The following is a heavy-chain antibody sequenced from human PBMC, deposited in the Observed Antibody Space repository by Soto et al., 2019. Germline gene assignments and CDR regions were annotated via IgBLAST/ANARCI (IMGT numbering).Heavy chain of an antibody. CDR2: IYYSGST. Sequence: TLSLTCTVSGGSISSGGYYWSWIRQHPGKDLEWIAYIYYSGSTYYNPSLKSRVTISVDTSKNQFSLKLSSVTAADTAVYYCARGRVEIWFDPWGQGTLVTVSS. CDR3: ARGRVEIWFDP. V-gene: IGHV4-31*03. D-gene: IGHD2-15*01. CDR1: GGSISSGGYY. J-gene: IGHJ5*02.